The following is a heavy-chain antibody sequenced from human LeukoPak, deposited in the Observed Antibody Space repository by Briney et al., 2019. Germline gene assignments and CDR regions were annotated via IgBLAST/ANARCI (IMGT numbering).Heavy chain of an antibody. V-gene: IGHV1-2*02. D-gene: IGHD5-18*01. CDR2: MNPSSGVT. CDR3: ARQLWDDWYFDL. J-gene: IGHJ2*01. CDR1: GYTFTFNY. Sequence: GASMTVSCAATGYTFTFNYIHWVRQAPGQGLEWMGWMNPSSGVTDYAQNFQGRVPMTRDTSVNTAYMELSRLTSDDTAVYYCARQLWDDWYFDLWGRGTLVTVSS.